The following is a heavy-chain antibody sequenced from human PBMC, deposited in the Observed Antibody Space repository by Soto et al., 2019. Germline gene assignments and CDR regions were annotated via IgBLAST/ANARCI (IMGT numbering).Heavy chain of an antibody. CDR1: GFTFDDYT. Sequence: EVQLVESGGVVVQPGGSLRLSCAASGFTFDDYTMHWVRQAPGKGLEWVSLISWDGGSTYYADSVKGRFTISRDNSKNTLYLQMNSLRAEDTAVYYCARDGSSSLDYWGQGTLVTVSS. J-gene: IGHJ4*02. CDR2: ISWDGGST. V-gene: IGHV3-43*01. CDR3: ARDGSSSLDY. D-gene: IGHD6-6*01.